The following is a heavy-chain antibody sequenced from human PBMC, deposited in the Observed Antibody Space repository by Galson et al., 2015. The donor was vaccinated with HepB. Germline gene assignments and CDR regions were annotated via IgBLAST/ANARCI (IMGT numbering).Heavy chain of an antibody. CDR2: IKQDGSEK. D-gene: IGHD2-15*01. CDR1: GFTFSSYW. Sequence: ASGFTFSSYWMSWVRQAPGKGLEWVANIKQDGSEKYYVDSVKGRFTISRDNAKNSLYLQMNSLRAEDTAVYYCARVEWWELSWFDPWGQGTLVTVSS. V-gene: IGHV3-7*05. J-gene: IGHJ5*02. CDR3: ARVEWWELSWFDP.